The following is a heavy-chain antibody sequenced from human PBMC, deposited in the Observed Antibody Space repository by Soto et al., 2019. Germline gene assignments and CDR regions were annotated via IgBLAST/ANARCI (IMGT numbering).Heavy chain of an antibody. J-gene: IGHJ6*02. CDR2: IWYDGSNK. CDR1: GFTFSSYG. Sequence: QVQLVESGGGVVQPGRSLRLSCAASGFTFSSYGMHWVRQAPGKGLEWVAVIWYDGSNKYYADSVKGRFTISRDNSKNTLYLQMNSLRAEDTAVYYCARDKANSSSWYPLGYGMDVWGQGTTVTVSS. V-gene: IGHV3-33*01. D-gene: IGHD6-13*01. CDR3: ARDKANSSSWYPLGYGMDV.